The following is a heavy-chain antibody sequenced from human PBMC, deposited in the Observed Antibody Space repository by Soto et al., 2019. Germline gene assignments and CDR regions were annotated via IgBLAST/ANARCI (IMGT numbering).Heavy chain of an antibody. V-gene: IGHV3-33*01. J-gene: IGHJ6*02. CDR3: ARVDCNGRSCRPYYYYDMDV. Sequence: PGGSLRLSCAASGFTFNTYGMNWVRQAPGKGLEWVAVIWYDGSNKYYADSVKGRFTISRDNSKNTLYLQMNRLRAEDTAVYYCARVDCNGRSCRPYYYYDMDVWGQGTKVTVYS. CDR1: GFTFNTYG. D-gene: IGHD2-15*01. CDR2: IWYDGSNK.